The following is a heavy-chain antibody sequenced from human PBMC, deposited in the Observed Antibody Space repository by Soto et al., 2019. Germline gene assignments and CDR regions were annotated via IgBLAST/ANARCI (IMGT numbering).Heavy chain of an antibody. CDR3: ARDPRIAVAGTSYYSSYGMDV. CDR1: GFTVSNHY. Sequence: EVQLVESGGGLIQRGGSLRLSCAASGFTVSNHYMSWVRQAPGQGLEWVSVIYSGGSTYYADSVKGRLTISRDHSKNTLYLQMNSLRAEDTAVYYCARDPRIAVAGTSYYSSYGMDVWGQGTTVTVSS. D-gene: IGHD6-19*01. V-gene: IGHV3-53*01. CDR2: IYSGGST. J-gene: IGHJ6*02.